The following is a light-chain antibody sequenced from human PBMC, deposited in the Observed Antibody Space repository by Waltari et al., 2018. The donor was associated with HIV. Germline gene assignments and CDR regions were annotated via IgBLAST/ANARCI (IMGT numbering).Light chain of an antibody. V-gene: IGKV1-33*01. CDR1: QDISNY. CDR2: DAS. J-gene: IGKJ4*01. Sequence: DIQMTQSPSSLSASVGDRVTINCQASQDISNYLNWYQQKPGKAPKLLIYDASNLETGVPSRFSGSGSGTDFTFTISSRQPEDMATYYCQQYDNLPLTFGGGTKVEIK. CDR3: QQYDNLPLT.